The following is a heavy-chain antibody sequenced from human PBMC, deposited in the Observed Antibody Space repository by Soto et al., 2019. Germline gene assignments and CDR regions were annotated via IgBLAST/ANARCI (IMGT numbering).Heavy chain of an antibody. CDR2: MSYDGRNK. J-gene: IGHJ6*02. CDR1: GFSFSSYA. D-gene: IGHD2-21*02. CDR3: VRDLAGKYCGLDCSFGMDV. V-gene: IGHV3-30*04. Sequence: QVQLVESGGGVVQPGRSLRLSCAASGFSFSSYAMHWVRQAPGKGLEWVSLMSYDGRNKYYADSVKGRFTISRDDSKNTLSLQMNRLRGEDTAVYYCVRDLAGKYCGLDCSFGMDVWGQGATVTVSS.